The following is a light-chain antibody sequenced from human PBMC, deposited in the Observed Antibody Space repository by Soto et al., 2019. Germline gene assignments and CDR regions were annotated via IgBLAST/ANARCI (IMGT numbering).Light chain of an antibody. V-gene: IGLV1-51*02. CDR1: SSNFGTYS. J-gene: IGLJ3*02. Sequence: QSVLTRPPSVSAAPGQKVTISCSGSSSNFGTYSISWYQQLPGTAPKLLIYENNKRPSGIPDRFSGSRSATSATLGITGLHTEDEADYYCATWGGCLSAGSGVFGGGTKVTVL. CDR3: ATWGGCLSAGSGV. CDR2: ENN.